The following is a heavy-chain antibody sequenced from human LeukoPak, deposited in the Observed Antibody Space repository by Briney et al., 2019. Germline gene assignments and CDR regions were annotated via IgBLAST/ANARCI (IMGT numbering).Heavy chain of an antibody. CDR2: IIPILGRA. Sequence: ASVKVSCKASGGTFSSYTSSWVRQAPGQGLEWMGRIIPILGRANYAQKFQGRVTITADKSTNTACMELGSLRYEATHGYYLSSHCCSTSCYAGSCDYWGQGTLVTVSS. V-gene: IGHV1-69*02. J-gene: IGHJ4*02. D-gene: IGHD2-2*01. CDR1: GGTFSSYT. CDR3: SSHCCSTSCYAGSCDY.